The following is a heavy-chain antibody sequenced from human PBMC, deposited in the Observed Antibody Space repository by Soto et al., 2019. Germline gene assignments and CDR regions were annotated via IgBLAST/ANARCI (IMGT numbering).Heavy chain of an antibody. V-gene: IGHV3-30*18. J-gene: IGHJ4*02. CDR2: ISYDGSNK. CDR1: GFTFSSYG. Sequence: GGSLRLSCAASGFTFSSYGMHWVRQAPGKGLEWVAVISYDGSNKYYADSVKGRFTISRDNSKNTLYLQMNSLRAEDTAVYYCAKGYDYIWGSFNYFDYWGQGTLVTVSS. D-gene: IGHD3-16*01. CDR3: AKGYDYIWGSFNYFDY.